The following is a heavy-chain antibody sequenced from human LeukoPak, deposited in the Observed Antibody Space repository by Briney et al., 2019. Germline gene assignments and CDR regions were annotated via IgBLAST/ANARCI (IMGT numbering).Heavy chain of an antibody. D-gene: IGHD4-23*01. J-gene: IGHJ3*02. Sequence: SQTLSLTCTVSGSSISSGGYYWSWIRQPPGKGLEWIGYIYHSGSTYYNPSLKSRVTISVDRSKNQFSLKLSSVTAADTAVYYCASTTVVADGDAFDIWGQGTMVTVSS. CDR2: IYHSGST. V-gene: IGHV4-30-2*01. CDR3: ASTTVVADGDAFDI. CDR1: GSSISSGGYY.